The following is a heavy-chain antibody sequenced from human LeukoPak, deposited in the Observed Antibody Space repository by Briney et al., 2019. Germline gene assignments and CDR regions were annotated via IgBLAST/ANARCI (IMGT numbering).Heavy chain of an antibody. CDR1: GGSISSGANY. Sequence: PSETLSLTCTVSGGSISSGANYWSWIRQPPGRGLEWIGYISHSESAYYSPSLESRITISVDRSKNQFSLKLKSVTAADTAVYYCARTFSYSSIFDYWGQGTLVTVSS. CDR3: ARTFSYSSIFDY. V-gene: IGHV4-30-2*02. CDR2: ISHSESA. J-gene: IGHJ4*02. D-gene: IGHD6-13*01.